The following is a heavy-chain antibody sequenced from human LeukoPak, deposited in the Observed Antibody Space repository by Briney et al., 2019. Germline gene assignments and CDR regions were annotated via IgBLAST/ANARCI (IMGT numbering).Heavy chain of an antibody. D-gene: IGHD2/OR15-2a*01. CDR3: AKLSDY. V-gene: IGHV1-2*06. CDR1: GYIFTGYY. J-gene: IGHJ4*02. Sequence: ASVKVSCKASGYIFTGYYMHWVRQAPGQGLEWMGRINPNSGGTNYAQKFQGRVTMTRESSISTAYMELSRLGSEDTAVYYCAKLSDYWGQGTLVTVSS. CDR2: INPNSGGT.